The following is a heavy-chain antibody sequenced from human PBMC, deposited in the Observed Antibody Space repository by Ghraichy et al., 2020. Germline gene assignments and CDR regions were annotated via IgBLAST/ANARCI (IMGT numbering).Heavy chain of an antibody. CDR3: ARDGEGLPIDY. Sequence: SETLSLTCAVSGYSISSGYYWGWIRQPPGKGLEWIGSIYHSGSTYYNPSLKSRVTISVDTSKNQFSLKLSSVTAADTAVYYCARDGEGLPIDYWGQGTLVTVSS. D-gene: IGHD1-26*01. V-gene: IGHV4-38-2*02. CDR1: GYSISSGYY. CDR2: IYHSGST. J-gene: IGHJ4*02.